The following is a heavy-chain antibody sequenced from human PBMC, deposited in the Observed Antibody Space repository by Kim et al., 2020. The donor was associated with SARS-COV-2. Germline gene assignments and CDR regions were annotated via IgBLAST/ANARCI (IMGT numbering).Heavy chain of an antibody. Sequence: SETLSLTCAVYGGSFSGYYCSWIRQPPGKGLEWIGEINHSGSTNYNPSLKSRVTISVDTSKNQFSLKLSSVTAADTAVYYCARGIRYSNDVGHYYYYMDVWGKGTTVTVSS. CDR1: GGSFSGYY. CDR2: INHSGST. CDR3: ARGIRYSNDVGHYYYYMDV. J-gene: IGHJ6*03. D-gene: IGHD4-4*01. V-gene: IGHV4-34*01.